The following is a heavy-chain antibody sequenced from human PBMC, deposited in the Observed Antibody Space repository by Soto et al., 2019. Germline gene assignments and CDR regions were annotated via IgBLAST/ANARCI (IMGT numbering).Heavy chain of an antibody. CDR2: INAGNGNT. V-gene: IGHV1-3*01. D-gene: IGHD6-13*01. CDR1: GYTFTSYA. J-gene: IGHJ6*02. CDR3: ASSHIAAAPSGMDV. Sequence: QVQLVQSGAEVKKPGASVKVSCKASGYTFTSYAMHWVRQAPGQRLEWMGWINAGNGNTKYSQKFQGRVTITRATSASTAYMELSSLRSEDTAVYYCASSHIAAAPSGMDVWGQGTTVTVSS.